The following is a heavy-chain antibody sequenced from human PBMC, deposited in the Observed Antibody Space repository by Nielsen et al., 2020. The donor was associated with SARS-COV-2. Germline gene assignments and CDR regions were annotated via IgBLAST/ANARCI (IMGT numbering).Heavy chain of an antibody. CDR1: GFTFSNYG. J-gene: IGHJ4*02. V-gene: IGHV3-30*18. CDR2: VSRDGSDT. Sequence: GESLKISCAASGFTFSNYGMHWVRQVAGKGLEWVAIVSRDGSDTFYVDSLRGRFTISRDNSKNTVYLQMNSLGAEDTAVYHCAKDVWSGAHQIGPDYWGQGTLVTVSS. D-gene: IGHD3-3*01. CDR3: AKDVWSGAHQIGPDY.